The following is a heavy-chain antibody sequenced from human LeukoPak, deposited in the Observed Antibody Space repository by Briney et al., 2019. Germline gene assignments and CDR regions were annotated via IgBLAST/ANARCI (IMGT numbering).Heavy chain of an antibody. D-gene: IGHD3-9*01. CDR3: TSLSGGDYDILTGYYYYYYMDV. V-gene: IGHV4-59*13. J-gene: IGHJ6*03. CDR2: ISYSGST. CDR1: GGSISSND. Sequence: PSETLSLTCTVSGGSISSNDWTWIRQPPGKGLEWIGHISYSGSTNYNPSLKSRLTIPVETSRNQFSLELTSVTAADTAVYYCTSLSGGDYDILTGYYYYYYMDVWGKGTTVTVSS.